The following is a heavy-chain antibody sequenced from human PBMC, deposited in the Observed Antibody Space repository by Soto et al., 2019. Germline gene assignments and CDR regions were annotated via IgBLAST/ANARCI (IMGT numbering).Heavy chain of an antibody. Sequence: GGSLRLSCAASGFTFSDYYMSWIRQAPGKGLEWVSYISSSGSTIYYADSVKGRFTISRDNAKNSLYLQMNSLRAEDTAVYYCARILLELQHAYYYYYYMDVWGKGTTVTVSS. CDR1: GFTFSDYY. CDR3: ARILLELQHAYYYYYYMDV. V-gene: IGHV3-11*01. D-gene: IGHD1-7*01. J-gene: IGHJ6*03. CDR2: ISSSGSTI.